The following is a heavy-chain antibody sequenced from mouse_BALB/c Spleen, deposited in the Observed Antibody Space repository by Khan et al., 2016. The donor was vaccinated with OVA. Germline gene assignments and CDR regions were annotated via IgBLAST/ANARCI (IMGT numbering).Heavy chain of an antibody. Sequence: EVELVESGGGLVQPGGSRKLSCAASGFTFSSYGMHWVRQAPGKGLEWVAYISSDSNTTYYADTVKGRFTISRDTPKNTLYLQMNSLIYEDTAMYFCATSSFYAYYFDNWGQGTTVTVSS. D-gene: IGHD1-1*01. V-gene: IGHV5-17*02. J-gene: IGHJ2*01. CDR1: GFTFSSYG. CDR2: ISSDSNTT. CDR3: ATSSFYAYYFDN.